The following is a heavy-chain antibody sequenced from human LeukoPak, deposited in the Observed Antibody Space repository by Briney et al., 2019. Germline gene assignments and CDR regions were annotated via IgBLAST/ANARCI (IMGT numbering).Heavy chain of an antibody. Sequence: PSETLSLTCTVSGGSISSYYWSWIQQPAGKGLEWIGRIYTSGSTNYNPSLKSRVTMSVDTSKNQFSLKLSSVTAADTAVYYCARGLWFGESSFYFDYWGQGTLVTVSS. CDR1: GGSISSYY. J-gene: IGHJ4*02. CDR3: ARGLWFGESSFYFDY. V-gene: IGHV4-4*07. CDR2: IYTSGST. D-gene: IGHD3-10*01.